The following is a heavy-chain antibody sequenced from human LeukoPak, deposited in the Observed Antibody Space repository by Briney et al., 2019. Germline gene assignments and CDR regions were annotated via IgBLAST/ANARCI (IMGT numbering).Heavy chain of an antibody. Sequence: GASVKVSCKASGYTFTGYYIHWVRQAPGQGLEWMGWISPNSGGRNYAQKFQGRVTMTRDTSVSTAHMELSNVRSDDTAVYYCARGTTVTTPFDYWGQGKPVTVSS. V-gene: IGHV1-2*02. CDR3: ARGTTVTTPFDY. CDR1: GYTFTGYY. J-gene: IGHJ4*02. CDR2: ISPNSGGR. D-gene: IGHD4-17*01.